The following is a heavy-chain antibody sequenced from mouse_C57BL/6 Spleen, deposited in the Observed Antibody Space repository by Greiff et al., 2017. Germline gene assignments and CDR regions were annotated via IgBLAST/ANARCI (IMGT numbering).Heavy chain of an antibody. Sequence: QVQLQQSGAELARPGASVKLSCKASGYTFTSYGISWVKQRTGQGLEWIGEIYPRSGNTYYNEKFKGKATLTADKSSSTAYMELRSLTSEDSAVDFCARDYYGSSYYLDYWGQGTTLTVSS. V-gene: IGHV1-81*01. CDR3: ARDYYGSSYYLDY. D-gene: IGHD1-1*01. J-gene: IGHJ2*01. CDR1: GYTFTSYG. CDR2: IYPRSGNT.